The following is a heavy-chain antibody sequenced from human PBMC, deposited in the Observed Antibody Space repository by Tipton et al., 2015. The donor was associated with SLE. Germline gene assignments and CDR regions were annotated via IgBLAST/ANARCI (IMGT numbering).Heavy chain of an antibody. V-gene: IGHV4-39*07. D-gene: IGHD3-10*01. J-gene: IGHJ4*02. CDR1: GGSISSSSYY. CDR2: IYYSGST. CDR3: ARSSGLYYYGSGSAAYYFPY. Sequence: TLSLTCTVSGGSISSSSYYWGWIRQPPGKGLEWIGSIYYSGSTYYNPSLKSRVTISVDTSKNQFSLKLSSVTPADTAAYYCARSSGLYYYGSGSAAYYFPYWRQGTLFTVST.